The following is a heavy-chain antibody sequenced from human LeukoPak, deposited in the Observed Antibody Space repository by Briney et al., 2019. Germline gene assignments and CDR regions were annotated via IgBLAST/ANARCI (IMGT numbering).Heavy chain of an antibody. D-gene: IGHD3-10*01. CDR2: FVPEDGET. CDR3: ATLPRGHLFDS. J-gene: IGHJ4*02. CDR1: GDTLTELS. Sequence: GASVKVSCKLSGDTLTELSMHWVRQSPGKGLEWMGGFVPEDGETIYAQKFQGTVTMTEPTSTDTAYMELSSLRSDDTAVYFCATLPRGHLFDSWGQGTLVTVSS. V-gene: IGHV1-24*01.